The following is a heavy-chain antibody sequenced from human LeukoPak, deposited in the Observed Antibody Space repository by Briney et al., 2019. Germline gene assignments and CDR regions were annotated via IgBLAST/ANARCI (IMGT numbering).Heavy chain of an antibody. V-gene: IGHV4-39*01. Sequence: SETLSLTCTVSGGSISSSSYYWGWIHQPPGKGLEWIGSIYYSGSTYYNPSLKSRVTISVDTSKIQFSLKLSSVTAADTAVYYCAVYYYDSSGYFDYWGQGTLVTVSS. D-gene: IGHD3-22*01. CDR3: AVYYYDSSGYFDY. CDR2: IYYSGST. J-gene: IGHJ4*02. CDR1: GGSISSSSYY.